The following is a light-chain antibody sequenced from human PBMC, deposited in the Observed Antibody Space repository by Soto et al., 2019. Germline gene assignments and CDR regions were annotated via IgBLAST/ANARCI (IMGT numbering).Light chain of an antibody. CDR1: SSDVGGYKF. J-gene: IGLJ1*01. CDR2: EVS. CDR3: SSYTTSSTLEV. Sequence: QSVLTQPASVSGSPGQSITISCTGTSSDVGGYKFVSWYQQHPDKAPKLMIYEVSHRPSGVSNRFSGSKSGNTASLTISGLQAEDEADYYCSSYTTSSTLEVFGTGTKVTVL. V-gene: IGLV2-14*01.